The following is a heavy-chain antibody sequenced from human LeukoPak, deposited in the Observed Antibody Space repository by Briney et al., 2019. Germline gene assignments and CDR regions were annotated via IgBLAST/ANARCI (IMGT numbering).Heavy chain of an antibody. J-gene: IGHJ4*02. V-gene: IGHV4-59*01. D-gene: IGHD6-13*01. CDR3: ARADSSSWYEVDY. CDR1: GGSISSYY. Sequence: PSETLSLTCTVSGGSISSYYWSWIRQPPGKGLEWIGYIYYSGSTNYNPSLKSRVTISVDTSKNQFSLKLSSVTAADTAVCYCARADSSSWYEVDYWGQGTLVTVSS. CDR2: IYYSGST.